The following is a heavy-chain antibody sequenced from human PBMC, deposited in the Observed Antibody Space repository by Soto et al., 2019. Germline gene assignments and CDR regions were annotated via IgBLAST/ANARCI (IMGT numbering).Heavy chain of an antibody. Sequence: GSGPTLVNPTQTLTLTCTVSGFSLNSNGVGVGWIRQPPGKALEWLAIVYWNDDKRYSPSLESRLTIARDASKNQVVLTMTNMDPVDTATYYCAGAPNWAYFDFWGLGTLVTVSS. CDR1: GFSLNSNGVG. J-gene: IGHJ4*02. D-gene: IGHD7-27*01. CDR3: AGAPNWAYFDF. CDR2: VYWNDDK. V-gene: IGHV2-5*01.